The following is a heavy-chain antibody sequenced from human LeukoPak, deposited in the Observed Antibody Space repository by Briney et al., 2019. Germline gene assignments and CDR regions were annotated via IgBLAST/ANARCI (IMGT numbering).Heavy chain of an antibody. V-gene: IGHV3-48*04. D-gene: IGHD1-26*01. CDR2: ISTTSSTV. Sequence: GGSLRLSCAASGFTFSTYSINWVRQAPGKGLEWVSYISTTSSTVYYADSVKGRFTISRDNAKNSLYLQMNSLRAEDTAVYYCASDMGATCRRCFDNWGQGTRVSVSS. CDR3: ASDMGATCRRCFDN. J-gene: IGHJ4*02. CDR1: GFTFSTYS.